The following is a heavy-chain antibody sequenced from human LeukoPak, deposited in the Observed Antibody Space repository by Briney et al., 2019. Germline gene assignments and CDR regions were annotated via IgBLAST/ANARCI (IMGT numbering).Heavy chain of an antibody. V-gene: IGHV4-59*01. Sequence: SETLSLTCTVSGGSISSYYWSWIRQPPGKGLEWIGYIYYSGSTNYNPSLKSRVTISVDTSKNQYSLKLSSVTAADTAVYYCASGYGKFVYWGQGTLVTVSS. CDR1: GGSISSYY. D-gene: IGHD5-18*01. J-gene: IGHJ4*02. CDR3: ASGYGKFVY. CDR2: IYYSGST.